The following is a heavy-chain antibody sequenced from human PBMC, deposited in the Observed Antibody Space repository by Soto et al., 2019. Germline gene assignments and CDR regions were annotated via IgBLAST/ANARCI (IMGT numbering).Heavy chain of an antibody. D-gene: IGHD6-19*01. CDR3: ARDSTWAGTATDV. V-gene: IGHV4-31*02. CDR2: ISYNGNT. CDR1: GGSISSVNDY. J-gene: IGHJ6*02. Sequence: QVQVQESGPGLVKSSQTLSLTCTVSGGSISSVNDYWSWIRQHPGKGLEWIGYISYNGNTYYNPSLESRVTISVDTSKNQFFLRLNSVTSADTAVYYCARDSTWAGTATDVWGQGTTVTVSS.